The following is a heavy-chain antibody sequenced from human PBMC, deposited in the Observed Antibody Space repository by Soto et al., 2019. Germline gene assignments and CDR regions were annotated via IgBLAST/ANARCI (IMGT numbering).Heavy chain of an antibody. Sequence: QLQLQESGPGLVKPSETLSLTCTVSGASISSNNYWVWIRQPPGKGLEWIGSIHYSGNTYYNSSRESRVAISLETSKNQFSPKLTSVTATGTAVYYCARQDQWLLRLYYWGQGTLVTVSS. D-gene: IGHD6-19*01. V-gene: IGHV4-39*01. CDR2: IHYSGNT. CDR3: ARQDQWLLRLYY. J-gene: IGHJ4*02. CDR1: GASISSNNY.